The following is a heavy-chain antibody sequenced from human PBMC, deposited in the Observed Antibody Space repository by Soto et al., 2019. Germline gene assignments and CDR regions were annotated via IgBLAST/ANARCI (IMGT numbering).Heavy chain of an antibody. V-gene: IGHV3-66*01. CDR3: ARGGSGSDWDYYGMDV. D-gene: IGHD3-10*01. J-gene: IGHJ6*02. CDR2: IYSGGTT. CDR1: ALTASKNY. Sequence: EVQLVESGGGLVQPGGSVRLSCAGSALTASKNYMSWVRQPPGKGLEWVSVIYSGGTTYYADSVKDRFSISRDNSKSTLYLQMDNLRAGDTAVYYCARGGSGSDWDYYGMDVWGQGTTVTVSS.